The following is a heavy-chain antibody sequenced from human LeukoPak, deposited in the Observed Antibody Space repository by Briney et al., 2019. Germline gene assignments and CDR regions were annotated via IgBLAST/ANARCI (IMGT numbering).Heavy chain of an antibody. CDR3: ARGQGTVTTH. V-gene: IGHV4-34*01. CDR2: INHSGSA. D-gene: IGHD4-17*01. CDR1: GGSFSGYY. Sequence: NASETLSLTCAVSGGSFSGYYWTWIRQPPRKGLEWIGEINHSGSANYNPSLKSRVTISLDTSKNQFSLKLSSVTAADTAVYYCARGQGTVTTHWGQGTLVTVSS. J-gene: IGHJ4*02.